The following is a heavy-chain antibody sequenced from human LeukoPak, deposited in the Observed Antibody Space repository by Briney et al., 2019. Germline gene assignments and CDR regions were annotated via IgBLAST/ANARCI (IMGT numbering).Heavy chain of an antibody. J-gene: IGHJ6*03. D-gene: IGHD6-19*01. CDR1: GYTFTAYS. Sequence: ASVKVSCKASGYTFTAYSINWVRQAPGQGLDWVGWINPNSGGTNYAQKFKGRVTMTRDSSSSTAYMQLSRLTSDDTAVYYCARVALAGYHYYYMDVWGKGTTVTVSS. V-gene: IGHV1-2*02. CDR3: ARVALAGYHYYYMDV. CDR2: INPNSGGT.